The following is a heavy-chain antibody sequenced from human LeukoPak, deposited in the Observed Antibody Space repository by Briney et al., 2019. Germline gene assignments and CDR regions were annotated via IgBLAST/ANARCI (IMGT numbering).Heavy chain of an antibody. CDR3: AKDAGYCSGGSCYLDWFDP. Sequence: SGGSLRLSCAASGFTFSSYAMHWVRQAPGKGLEWMAVISYDGSNKYYADSVKGRFTISRDNSKNTLYLQMNSLRAEDTAVYYCAKDAGYCSGGSCYLDWFDPWGQGTLVTVSS. D-gene: IGHD2-15*01. CDR1: GFTFSSYA. CDR2: ISYDGSNK. J-gene: IGHJ5*02. V-gene: IGHV3-30-3*01.